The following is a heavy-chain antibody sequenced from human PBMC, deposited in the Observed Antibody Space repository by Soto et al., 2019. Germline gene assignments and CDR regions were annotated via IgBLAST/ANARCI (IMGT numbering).Heavy chain of an antibody. D-gene: IGHD1-26*01. CDR3: ARSAQWDGFDP. CDR1: AGSISTINYY. CDR2: ISYSGST. V-gene: IGHV4-31*03. J-gene: IGHJ3*01. Sequence: QVQLQESGPGLVRPSRTLSLTCTVSAGSISTINYYWSWIRQHPEKGLEWIGYISYSGSTFYHSSLKSRVTISLDTSKKQFSLTLTSVTAADTAVYYCARSAQWDGFDPWGQGTMVTVSS.